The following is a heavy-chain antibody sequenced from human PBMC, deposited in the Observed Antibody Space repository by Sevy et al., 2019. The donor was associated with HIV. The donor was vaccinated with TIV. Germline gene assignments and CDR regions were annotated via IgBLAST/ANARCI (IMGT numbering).Heavy chain of an antibody. Sequence: SETLSLTCAVYGGPFSGYYWTWIRQSPGKGLEWIGVFYHSGSTNYNPSLKSRSTILVDTSKNQFSLMLSSMTAADTAVYYCARGKNRFLEWFYYYALDVWGLGTTVTVSS. D-gene: IGHD3-3*01. CDR2: FYHSGST. V-gene: IGHV4-34*01. J-gene: IGHJ6*02. CDR1: GGPFSGYY. CDR3: ARGKNRFLEWFYYYALDV.